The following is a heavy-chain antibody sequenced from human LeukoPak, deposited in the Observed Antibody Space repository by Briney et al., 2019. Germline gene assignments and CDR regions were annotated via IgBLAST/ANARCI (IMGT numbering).Heavy chain of an antibody. CDR2: IYYSGST. V-gene: IGHV4-39*01. D-gene: IGHD5/OR15-5a*01. J-gene: IGHJ4*02. CDR1: GGSISSSSYY. Sequence: PSETLSLTCTVSGGSISSSSYYWGWIRQPPGQGLEWIGSIYYSGSTYYNPSLKSRVTISVDTSKNQFSLKLSSVTAADTAVYYCAMRSTITRRFDYWGQGTLVTVSS. CDR3: AMRSTITRRFDY.